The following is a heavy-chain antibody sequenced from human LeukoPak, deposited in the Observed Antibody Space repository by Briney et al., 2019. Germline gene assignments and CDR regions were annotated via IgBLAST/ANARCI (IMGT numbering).Heavy chain of an antibody. D-gene: IGHD6-13*01. CDR1: GGSISSHY. J-gene: IGHJ5*02. CDR2: IYYTGRT. CDR3: VRQSEAAGTFWFDP. Sequence: SETLSLTCTVYGGSISSHYWSWIRQPPGKGLEWIGYIYYTGRTNYNPSLKSRVTISVDTSKNQFSLRLSSMTAADTAMYYCVRQSEAAGTFWFDPWGQGTLVTVSS. V-gene: IGHV4-59*08.